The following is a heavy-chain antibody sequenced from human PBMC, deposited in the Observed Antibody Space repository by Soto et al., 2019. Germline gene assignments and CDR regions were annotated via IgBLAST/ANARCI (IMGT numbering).Heavy chain of an antibody. V-gene: IGHV3-66*01. Sequence: EVQLVESGGGLVQPGGSLRLSCAASGFTVSSNYMSWVRQAPGKGLEWVSVIYSGGSTYYADSVKGRFTISRDNSKNTLYLQMNSLRAEDTAVYYCARGGGVTTGYFDYWGQRTLVTVSS. CDR3: ARGGGVTTGYFDY. J-gene: IGHJ4*02. D-gene: IGHD4-4*01. CDR1: GFTVSSNY. CDR2: IYSGGST.